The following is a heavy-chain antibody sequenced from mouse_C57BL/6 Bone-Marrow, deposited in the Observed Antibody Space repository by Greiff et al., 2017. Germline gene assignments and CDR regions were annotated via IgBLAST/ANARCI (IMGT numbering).Heavy chain of an antibody. J-gene: IGHJ4*01. CDR1: GYTFTSYW. V-gene: IGHV1-55*01. CDR2: IYPGSGST. Sequence: QVQLQQPGAELVKPGASVKMSCKASGYTFTSYWITWVKQRPGQGLEWIGDIYPGSGSTNYNEKFKSKATLTVDTSSSTAYMQLSSLTSEDSAVYYCARGGNYDYYAMDYWGQGTLVTVSS. D-gene: IGHD2-1*01. CDR3: ARGGNYDYYAMDY.